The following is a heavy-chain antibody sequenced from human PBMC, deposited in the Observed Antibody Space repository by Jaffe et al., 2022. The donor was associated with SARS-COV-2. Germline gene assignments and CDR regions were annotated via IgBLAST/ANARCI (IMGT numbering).Heavy chain of an antibody. V-gene: IGHV4-34*01. J-gene: IGHJ4*02. Sequence: QVQLQQWGAGLLKPSETLSLTCAVYGGSFSGYYWSWIRQPPGKGLEWIGEINHSGSTNYNPSLKSRVTISVDTSKNQFSLKLSSVTAADTAVYYCARESLSKPYYSSSPGIAVAGTLNYFDYWGQGTLVTVSS. D-gene: IGHD6-19*01. CDR3: ARESLSKPYYSSSPGIAVAGTLNYFDY. CDR1: GGSFSGYY. CDR2: INHSGST.